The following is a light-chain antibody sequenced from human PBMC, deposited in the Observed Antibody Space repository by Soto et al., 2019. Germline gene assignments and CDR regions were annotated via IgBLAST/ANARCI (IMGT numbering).Light chain of an antibody. J-gene: IGKJ5*01. Sequence: DIQMNKSPSSLSASVTDKVTITCRASQSISPYLNWYQHKPGQAPQLLIYSASNLQRGVPSSFSGSGSGTEFTLTISRLQPEDVATYYCQRSCTTPVTFGEGKRLEI. CDR2: SAS. V-gene: IGKV1-39*01. CDR1: QSISPY. CDR3: QRSCTTPVT.